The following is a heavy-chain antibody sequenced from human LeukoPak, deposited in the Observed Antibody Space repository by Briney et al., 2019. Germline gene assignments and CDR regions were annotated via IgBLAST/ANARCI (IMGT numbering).Heavy chain of an antibody. V-gene: IGHV1-2*02. D-gene: IGHD3-22*01. CDR3: ARDGITMTGSDWFDP. Sequence: ASVKVSCKASGYTFTGYYMHWVRQAPGQGLEWMGWINCNSGGTNYAQKFQGRVTMTRGTSISTAYMELSRLRSDDTAVYYCARDGITMTGSDWFDPWGQGTLVTVSS. CDR2: INCNSGGT. J-gene: IGHJ5*02. CDR1: GYTFTGYY.